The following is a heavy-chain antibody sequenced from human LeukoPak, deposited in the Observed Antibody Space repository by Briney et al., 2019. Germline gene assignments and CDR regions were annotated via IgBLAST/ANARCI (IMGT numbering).Heavy chain of an antibody. CDR3: AAVLRNYYDSSGYYYFDY. CDR2: IVVGSGNT. D-gene: IGHD3-22*01. V-gene: IGHV1-58*02. CDR1: GFTFTSSA. Sequence: SVKVSCKASGFTFTSSAMQWVRQARGQRLEWIGWIVVGSGNTNYAQKFQERVTITRDMSTSTAYMELSSLGSEDTAVYYCAAVLRNYYDSSGYYYFDYWGQGTLVTVSS. J-gene: IGHJ4*02.